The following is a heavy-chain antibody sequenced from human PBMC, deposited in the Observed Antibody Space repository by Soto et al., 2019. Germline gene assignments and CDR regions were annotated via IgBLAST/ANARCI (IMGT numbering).Heavy chain of an antibody. Sequence: EVQLVESGGGLVKPGGSLRLSCAASGFTFSSYSMNWVRQAPGKGLEWGSSFFISSSYIYYADSVKGRFTISRDNAKNSLYLSRNSLRAAVRTVYYCDIVLYGGSYWSEFDYSGQGALVAVFS. CDR1: GFTFSSYS. V-gene: IGHV3-21*01. D-gene: IGHD1-26*01. CDR3: DIVLYGGSYWSEFDY. CDR2: FFISSSYI. J-gene: IGHJ4*02.